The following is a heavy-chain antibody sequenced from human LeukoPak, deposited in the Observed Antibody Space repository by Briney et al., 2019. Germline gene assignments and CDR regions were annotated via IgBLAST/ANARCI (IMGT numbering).Heavy chain of an antibody. Sequence: GGSLRLSCGASGFTFNNYWMHWVRQAPGKGLGWVSRINGDGSSTTYADSVKGRFTISRDNAKNTLYLQMNSLRAEDTAVYYCVREVTAVILYGMDVWGRGTTVTVSS. CDR1: GFTFNNYW. CDR2: INGDGSST. J-gene: IGHJ6*02. V-gene: IGHV3-74*01. D-gene: IGHD4-11*01. CDR3: VREVTAVILYGMDV.